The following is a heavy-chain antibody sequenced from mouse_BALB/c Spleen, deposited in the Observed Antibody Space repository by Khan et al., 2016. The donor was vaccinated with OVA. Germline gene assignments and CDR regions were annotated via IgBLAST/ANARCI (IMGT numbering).Heavy chain of an antibody. CDR2: INPKNGGT. CDR3: ARDAGRS. V-gene: IGHV1-18*01. J-gene: IGHJ4*01. D-gene: IGHD3-3*01. Sequence: VQLQQSGPELVKPGASVKISCKTSGYTFPEYTVHWVKQSLGKSLDWIGVINPKNGGTAYNQKFKGKATLTVDKSSSTAFMEFRSLTSEDSAVYYCARDAGRSWGQGTSVTVAS. CDR1: GYTFPEYT.